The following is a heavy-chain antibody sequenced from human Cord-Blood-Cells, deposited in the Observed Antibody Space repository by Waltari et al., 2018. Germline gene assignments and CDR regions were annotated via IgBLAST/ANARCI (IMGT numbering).Heavy chain of an antibody. J-gene: IGHJ5*02. CDR1: GGSFSGYY. Sequence: QVQLQQWGAGLLKPSETLSLTCAVYGGSFSGYYWSWIRQPPGKGLEWVGEINHSGSTNDNPSLKSRVTISVDTSKNQFSLKLSSVTAANTAVYYCARKVSGVTTAKRWFDPWGQGTLVTVSS. CDR3: ARKVSGVTTAKRWFDP. CDR2: INHSGST. D-gene: IGHD4-17*01. V-gene: IGHV4-34*01.